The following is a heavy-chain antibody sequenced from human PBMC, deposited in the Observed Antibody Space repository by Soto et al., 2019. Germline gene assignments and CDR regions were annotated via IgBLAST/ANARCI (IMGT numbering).Heavy chain of an antibody. Sequence: QVQLVQSGGEVVQPGASVKVSCKASGYFFTSYGISWVRQAPGQGLEWMGWISPYNGNTKNAQNFQDRVAMTTDTSTYTAYMEVRGLRSDDSAVYYCARDFGSDLSAPGTVFDYWGQGTLVTVSS. CDR2: ISPYNGNT. CDR1: GYFFTSYG. CDR3: ARDFGSDLSAPGTVFDY. D-gene: IGHD3-3*01. J-gene: IGHJ4*02. V-gene: IGHV1-18*04.